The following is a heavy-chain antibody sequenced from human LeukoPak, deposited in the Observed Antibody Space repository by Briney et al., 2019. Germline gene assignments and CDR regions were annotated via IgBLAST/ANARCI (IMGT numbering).Heavy chain of an antibody. V-gene: IGHV4-59*01. CDR2: IYYSGST. CDR1: GGSISSYY. D-gene: IGHD1-26*01. Sequence: KPSETLSHTCTVSGGSISSYYWSWIRQPPGKGLEWIGYIYYSGSTNYNPSLKSRVTISVDTSKNQFSLKLSSVTAADTAVYYCAREVGAFDYWGQGTLVTVSS. CDR3: AREVGAFDY. J-gene: IGHJ4*02.